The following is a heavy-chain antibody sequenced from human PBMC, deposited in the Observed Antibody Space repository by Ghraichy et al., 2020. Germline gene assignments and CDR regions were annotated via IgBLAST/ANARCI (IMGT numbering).Heavy chain of an antibody. CDR2: IYYSGST. V-gene: IGHV4-61*01. CDR1: GGSVSSGSYY. Sequence: LSLTCTVSGGSVSSGSYYWSWIRQPPGKGLEWIGYIYYSGSTNYNPSLKSRVTISVDTSKNQFSLKLSSVTAADTAVYYCARRTGRWDYYYGMDVWGQGTTVTVSS. CDR3: ARRTGRWDYYYGMDV. J-gene: IGHJ6*02. D-gene: IGHD1-1*01.